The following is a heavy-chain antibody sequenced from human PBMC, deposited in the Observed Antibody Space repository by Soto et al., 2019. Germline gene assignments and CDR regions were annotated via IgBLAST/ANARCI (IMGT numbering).Heavy chain of an antibody. J-gene: IGHJ4*02. CDR3: ARGESVHYYDSSGYLDY. CDR1: GGTFSSYA. CDR2: IIPIFGTA. D-gene: IGHD3-22*01. Sequence: VASVKVSCKASGGTFSSYAISWVRQAPGQGLEWMGGIIPIFGTANYAQKFQGRVTITADESTSTAYMELSSLRSEDTAVYYCARGESVHYYDSSGYLDYWGQGTLVTVSS. V-gene: IGHV1-69*13.